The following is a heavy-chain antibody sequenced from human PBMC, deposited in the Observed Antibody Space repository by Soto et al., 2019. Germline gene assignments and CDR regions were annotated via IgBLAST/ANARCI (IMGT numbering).Heavy chain of an antibody. Sequence: PSETLSLTCAVYGGSFSGYYWSWIRQPPGKGLEWIGEINHSGSTNYNPSLKSRVTISVDTSKNQFSLKLSSVTAADTAVYYCARGSLLTDPFGVGLRGTYYFDYWGQGTLVTVSS. D-gene: IGHD3-3*01. CDR2: INHSGST. CDR1: GGSFSGYY. CDR3: ARGSLLTDPFGVGLRGTYYFDY. V-gene: IGHV4-34*01. J-gene: IGHJ4*02.